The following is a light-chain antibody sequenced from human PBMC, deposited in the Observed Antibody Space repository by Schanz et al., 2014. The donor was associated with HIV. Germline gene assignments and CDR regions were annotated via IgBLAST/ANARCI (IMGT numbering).Light chain of an antibody. CDR3: QQYGNSPRT. V-gene: IGKV3-20*01. CDR2: GAS. J-gene: IGKJ1*01. CDR1: HSVSSNF. Sequence: EIVLTQSPGSLSLSPGGRATLSCRASHSVSSNFLAWYQQKPGQAPRLLIFGASNRAAGIPDRFSGGESGTDFTLTISRVEPEDYAVYYCQQYGNSPRTFGQGTKVEI.